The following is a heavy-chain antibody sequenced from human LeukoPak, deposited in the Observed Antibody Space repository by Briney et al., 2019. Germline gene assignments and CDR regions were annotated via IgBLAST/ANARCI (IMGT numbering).Heavy chain of an antibody. CDR2: IYYSGST. CDR1: GGSISSYY. D-gene: IGHD2-8*01. V-gene: IGHV4-59*12. J-gene: IGHJ4*02. CDR3: ARDPLVYAMIGADY. Sequence: SGTLSLTCTVSGGSISSYYWSWVRQPPGKGLEWIGYIYYSGSTYYNPSLRSRVTISVDTSKNQFSLKLSSVTAADTAVYYCARDPLVYAMIGADYWGQGTLVTVSS.